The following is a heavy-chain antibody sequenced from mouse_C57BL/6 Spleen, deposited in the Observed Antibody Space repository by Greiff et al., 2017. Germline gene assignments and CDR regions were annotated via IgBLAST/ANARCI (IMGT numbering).Heavy chain of an antibody. J-gene: IGHJ4*01. D-gene: IGHD1-1*01. V-gene: IGHV5-17*01. CDR1: GFTFSDYG. CDR2: ISSGSSTI. CDR3: ARRSLYGYYAMDY. Sequence: EVMLVESGGGLVKPGGSLKLSCAASGFTFSDYGMHWVRQAPEKGLEWVAYISSGSSTIYYADTVKGRFTISRDNAKNTLFLQMTSLRSEDTAMYYCARRSLYGYYAMDYWGQGTSVTVSS.